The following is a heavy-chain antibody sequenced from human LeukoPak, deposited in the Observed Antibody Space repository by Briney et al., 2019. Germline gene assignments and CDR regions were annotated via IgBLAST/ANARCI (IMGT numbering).Heavy chain of an antibody. Sequence: GGSLRLSCAASGFTFSSYAMSWVRQAPGKGLEWVSGISGSGGSTYYADSVKGRFTISRDNSKNTLYLQMNSLRAEDTAVYYCAKGEYYDSSGQPLDYWGQGTLVTVSS. CDR3: AKGEYYDSSGQPLDY. J-gene: IGHJ4*02. V-gene: IGHV3-23*01. CDR1: GFTFSSYA. D-gene: IGHD3-22*01. CDR2: ISGSGGST.